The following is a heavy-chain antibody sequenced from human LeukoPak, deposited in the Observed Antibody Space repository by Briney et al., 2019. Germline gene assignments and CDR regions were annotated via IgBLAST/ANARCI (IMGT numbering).Heavy chain of an antibody. D-gene: IGHD3-22*01. CDR2: IYYSGST. CDR1: GGSISSYY. Sequence: PSETLSLTCTVSGGSISSYYWSWIRQPPGKGLEWIGYIYYSGSTNYNPSLKSRVTISVDTSKNQFSLKLSSVTAADTAVYYCARGTMISRFDPWGQGTLVTVSS. CDR3: ARGTMISRFDP. V-gene: IGHV4-59*01. J-gene: IGHJ5*02.